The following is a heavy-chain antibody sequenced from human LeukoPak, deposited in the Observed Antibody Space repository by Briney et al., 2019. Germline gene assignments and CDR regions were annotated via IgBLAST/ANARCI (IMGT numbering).Heavy chain of an antibody. CDR1: GYSFSNYW. J-gene: IGHJ3*02. D-gene: IGHD3-22*01. CDR2: IYPGDSDT. CDR3: ASDSYFSDTSGNAFDI. Sequence: GESLKISCKGSGYSFSNYWVAWVRQMPGKGLEYMGIIYPGDSDTTYSPSFQGQVTLSVDRSINTAYLQWSSLKASDTATYYCASDSYFSDTSGNAFDIWGQGTMVTVSS. V-gene: IGHV5-51*01.